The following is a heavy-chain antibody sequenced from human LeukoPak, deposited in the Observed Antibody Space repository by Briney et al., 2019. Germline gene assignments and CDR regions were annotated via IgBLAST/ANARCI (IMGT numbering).Heavy chain of an antibody. J-gene: IGHJ3*02. D-gene: IGHD3-10*01. V-gene: IGHV3-21*01. CDR3: ARDGDYYGSRSYRDGFDI. Sequence: PGGSLRLSCAASGFTFSSYSMNWVRQAPGKGLEWISCISSSRSYIYYADSVKGRFTISRDNAKNSLYLQMNSLRAEDTAVYYCARDGDYYGSRSYRDGFDIWGQGTMVTVSS. CDR2: ISSSRSYI. CDR1: GFTFSSYS.